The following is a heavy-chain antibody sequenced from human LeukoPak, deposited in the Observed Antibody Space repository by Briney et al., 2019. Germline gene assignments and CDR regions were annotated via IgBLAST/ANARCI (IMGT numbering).Heavy chain of an antibody. CDR3: AKTSRKELWCGEPHNPNYFDY. Sequence: GGTLRLSCAASGFTFSSYAMSWVRQAPGKGLEWVSAISGSGGSTYYADSVKGRFTISRDNSKNTLYLQMNSLRAEDTAVHYCAKTSRKELWCGEPHNPNYFDYWGQGTLGTVSS. CDR2: ISGSGGST. J-gene: IGHJ4*02. CDR1: GFTFSSYA. D-gene: IGHD3-10*01. V-gene: IGHV3-23*01.